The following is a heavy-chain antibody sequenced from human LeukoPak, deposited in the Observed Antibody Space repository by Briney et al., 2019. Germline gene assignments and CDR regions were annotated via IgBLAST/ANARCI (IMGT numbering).Heavy chain of an antibody. CDR1: GFTFSSYS. Sequence: PGGSLRLSCAASGFTFSSYSMNWVRQAPGKGLEWVSSISSSSSYIYYADSVKGRFTISRDNAKNSLYLQMNSLGAEDTAVYYCARERPSIVVVVAATLDYWGQGTLVTVSS. D-gene: IGHD2-15*01. CDR3: ARERPSIVVVVAATLDY. J-gene: IGHJ4*02. CDR2: ISSSSSYI. V-gene: IGHV3-21*01.